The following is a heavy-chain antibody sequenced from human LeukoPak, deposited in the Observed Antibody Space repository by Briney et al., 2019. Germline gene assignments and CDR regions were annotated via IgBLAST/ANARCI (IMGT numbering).Heavy chain of an antibody. CDR2: ISGSGGST. CDR3: AKAISAYGDYNYFDY. CDR1: GFTFSGYA. Sequence: GGSLRLSCAASGFTFSGYAMSWVRQAPGKGLEWVSAISGSGGSTYYADSVKGRFTISRDNSKNTLYLQMNSLRAEDTAVYYCAKAISAYGDYNYFDYWGQGTLVTVSS. J-gene: IGHJ4*02. V-gene: IGHV3-23*01. D-gene: IGHD4-17*01.